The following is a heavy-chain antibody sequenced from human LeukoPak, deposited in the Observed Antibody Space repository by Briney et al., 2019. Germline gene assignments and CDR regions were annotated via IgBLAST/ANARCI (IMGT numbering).Heavy chain of an antibody. CDR2: IIGSGGST. CDR1: GFTFSSYA. D-gene: IGHD1-26*01. V-gene: IGHV3-23*01. Sequence: PGGSLRLSCAASGFTFSSYAMSWVRKAPGKGLEWVSAIIGSGGSTYYADSVKGRFTISRDNSKNTLYLQMNSLRAEDTAVYYCAKAIVGATWGSYYYYGMDVWGQGTTVTVSS. J-gene: IGHJ6*02. CDR3: AKAIVGATWGSYYYYGMDV.